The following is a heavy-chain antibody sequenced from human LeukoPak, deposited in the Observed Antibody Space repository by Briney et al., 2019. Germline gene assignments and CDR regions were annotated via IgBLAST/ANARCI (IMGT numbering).Heavy chain of an antibody. V-gene: IGHV3-23*01. D-gene: IGHD5-12*01. CDR3: ARGPSGYHNT. CDR1: EFIFITYP. J-gene: IGHJ4*02. CDR2: ISGSGGET. Sequence: GGSLRLSCAASEFIFITYPMSWVRQAPGKGPEWVSGISGSGGETHYADSVKGRFTISRDNSKNMLYLHMNSLRAEDTAVYYCARGPSGYHNTGGQGTLVTVSS.